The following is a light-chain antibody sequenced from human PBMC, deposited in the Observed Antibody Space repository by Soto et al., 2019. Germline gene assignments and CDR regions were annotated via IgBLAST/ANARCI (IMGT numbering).Light chain of an antibody. CDR2: GAS. Sequence: EIVSIQSPATLSLSPGERATLSCRASQSVSSNLAWYQQKPCQAPRLIIYGASTRATGIPARFSGSVSGTEFTLTISRLQSEDFAVYYGQQYNNWPTWTFGQRTKVDIK. J-gene: IGKJ1*01. CDR1: QSVSSN. CDR3: QQYNNWPTWT. V-gene: IGKV3-15*01.